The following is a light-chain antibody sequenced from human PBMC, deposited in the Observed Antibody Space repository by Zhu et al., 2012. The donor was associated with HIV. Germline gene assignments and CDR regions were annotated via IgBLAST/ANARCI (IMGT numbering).Light chain of an antibody. CDR2: DAS. J-gene: IGKJ4*01. Sequence: IVLTQSPATLSLSPGERATVSCRASRSVSSFLAWYQQKPGQAPRLLIYDASKRAAGIPPRFSGSGSGTDFTLTISSLEPEDFALYYCQQRSNWPLTFGGGTRWRSN. CDR3: QQRSNWPLT. V-gene: IGKV3-11*01. CDR1: RSVSSF.